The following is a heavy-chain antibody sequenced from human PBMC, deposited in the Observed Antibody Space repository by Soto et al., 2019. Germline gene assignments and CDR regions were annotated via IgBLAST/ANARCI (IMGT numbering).Heavy chain of an antibody. D-gene: IGHD3-22*01. CDR2: ISGSGGST. V-gene: IGHV3-23*01. CDR1: GFTFTSYA. Sequence: EVQLLESGGGLVQPGGSLTLSCAASGFTFTSYAMGWVRQAPGKGLGVSAISGSGGSTYHADSGKGRFTISRDNSKNTLYLQLNSLRAEVTAVYYCAKAALYCYDASIYFYHWGQGSLVTVSS. J-gene: IGHJ4*02. CDR3: AKAALYCYDASIYFYH.